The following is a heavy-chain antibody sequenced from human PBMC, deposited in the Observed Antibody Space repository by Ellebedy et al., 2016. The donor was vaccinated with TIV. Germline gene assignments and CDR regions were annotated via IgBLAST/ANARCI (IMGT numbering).Heavy chain of an antibody. CDR2: ISGNGVNS. D-gene: IGHD1-26*01. J-gene: IGHJ4*02. V-gene: IGHV3-23*01. Sequence: PGGSLRLSCAASGFPFGTYAMSWVRQTPGRGLEWVSDISGNGVNSHYADSVKGRFTISRDNSKNTLYLHMNSLRAEDTAIYYCTENGGGGSGTPDYWGQGTLVTVSS. CDR1: GFPFGTYA. CDR3: TENGGGGSGTPDY.